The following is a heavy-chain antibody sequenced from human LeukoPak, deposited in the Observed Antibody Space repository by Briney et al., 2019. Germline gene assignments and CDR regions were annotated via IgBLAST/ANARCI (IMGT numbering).Heavy chain of an antibody. CDR1: GFTFRNYW. Sequence: GGSLRLSCAASGFTFRNYWMHWVRQAPGKGLVWVSHINSDGSSTDDADSVKGRFTISRDNAKNTLYLQMNSLRAEDPAVYFCTSVIDILTGFYNPYFDYWGQGTLVTVSS. CDR3: TSVIDILTGFYNPYFDY. J-gene: IGHJ4*02. D-gene: IGHD3-9*01. V-gene: IGHV3-74*01. CDR2: INSDGSST.